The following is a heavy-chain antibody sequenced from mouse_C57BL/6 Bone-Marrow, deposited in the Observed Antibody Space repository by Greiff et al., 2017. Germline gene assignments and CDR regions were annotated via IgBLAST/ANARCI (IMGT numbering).Heavy chain of an antibody. D-gene: IGHD1-1*01. Sequence: VQLKQSGAELVRPGASVKLSCTASGFNIKDDYMHWVKRRPEQGLEWIGWIDPENGDTEYASKFQDKATITAATSSNTAYLQLSSLTSEDTAVYYCTPSYYYGSSYGYWGQGTTLTVSS. CDR2: IDPENGDT. J-gene: IGHJ2*01. V-gene: IGHV14-4*01. CDR3: TPSYYYGSSYGY. CDR1: GFNIKDDY.